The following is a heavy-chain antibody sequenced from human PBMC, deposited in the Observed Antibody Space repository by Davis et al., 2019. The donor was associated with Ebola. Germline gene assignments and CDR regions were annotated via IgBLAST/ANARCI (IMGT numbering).Heavy chain of an antibody. CDR2: IKSKTDVGKT. J-gene: IGHJ6*03. D-gene: IGHD3-10*01. V-gene: IGHV3-15*01. CDR3: TTEKVRWVLAYNYYYMDV. Sequence: PGRPLRLPFAASGSTFSNHWMSWVCPAPGERIAWVGRIKSKTDVGKTDYARPVKGSFTSSRDDSKNTLFLQMNSLKTEDTAVYYCTTEKVRWVLAYNYYYMDVWGKGTTVTVSS. CDR1: GSTFSNHW.